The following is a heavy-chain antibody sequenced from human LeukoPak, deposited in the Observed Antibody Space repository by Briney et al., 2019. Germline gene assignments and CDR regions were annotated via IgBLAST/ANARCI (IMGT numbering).Heavy chain of an antibody. J-gene: IGHJ2*01. D-gene: IGHD6-19*01. CDR3: ARDITVAGTGWYFDL. V-gene: IGHV4-59*01. Sequence: PSETLSLTCSVSDGSISSYYWSWIRQPPGKGLEWIGYIYYSGSTNYNPSLKSRVTISVDTSKNQFSLKLRSVTAADTAVHYCARDITVAGTGWYFDLWGRGTLVTVSS. CDR2: IYYSGST. CDR1: DGSISSYY.